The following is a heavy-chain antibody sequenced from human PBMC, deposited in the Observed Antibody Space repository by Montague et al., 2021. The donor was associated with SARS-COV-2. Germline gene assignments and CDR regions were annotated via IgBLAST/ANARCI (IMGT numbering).Heavy chain of an antibody. CDR2: IYYSGST. CDR1: GGSISSSSYY. CDR3: ARQPVLRYFDWLSAAYGMDV. D-gene: IGHD3-9*01. J-gene: IGHJ6*02. V-gene: IGHV4-39*01. Sequence: SETLSLTCTVSGGSISSSSYYRGWIRQPPGKGLEWIGSIYYSGSTYYNPSLKGRVTISVDTSKNQFSLKLSSVTAADTAVYYCARQPVLRYFDWLSAAYGMDVWGQGTTVTVSS.